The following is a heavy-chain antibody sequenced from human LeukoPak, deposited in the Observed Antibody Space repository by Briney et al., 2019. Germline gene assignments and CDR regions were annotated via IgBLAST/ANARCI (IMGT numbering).Heavy chain of an antibody. V-gene: IGHV4-39*07. CDR2: INHSGST. J-gene: IGHJ4*02. CDR1: GGSISSSSYY. CDR3: ARRTDYFDY. Sequence: PSETLSLTCTVSGGSISSSSYYWGWIRQPPGKGLEWIGEINHSGSTNYNPSLKSRVTISVDTSKNQFSLKLSSVTAADTAVYYCARRTDYFDYWGQGTRVTVSS.